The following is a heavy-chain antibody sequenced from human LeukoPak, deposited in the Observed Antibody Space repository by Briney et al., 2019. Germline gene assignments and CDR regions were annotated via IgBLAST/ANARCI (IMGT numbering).Heavy chain of an antibody. V-gene: IGHV1-8*01. CDR1: GYTFTSYD. CDR2: MNPNSGNT. CDR3: ARSSGVVVPAAAWNDKYYYYGMDV. D-gene: IGHD2-2*01. J-gene: IGHJ6*02. Sequence: ASVKVSCKASGYTFTSYDINWVRQATGQGLEWMGWMNPNSGNTGYAQKFQGRVTMTRNTSISTAYMELSSLRSEDTAVYYCARSSGVVVPAAAWNDKYYYYGMDVWGQGTTVTVSS.